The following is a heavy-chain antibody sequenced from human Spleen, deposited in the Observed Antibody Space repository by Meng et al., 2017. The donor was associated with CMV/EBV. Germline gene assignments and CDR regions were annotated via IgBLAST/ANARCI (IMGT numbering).Heavy chain of an antibody. D-gene: IGHD3/OR15-3a*01. CDR2: IFHAGDT. CDR3: ARDLDDFWTGYYAAYIAQ. Sequence: SETLSLTCHVSGYSISSGYYWGWIRQPPGKGLQWIGSIFHAGDTYYNPALSSRVTISVDTSKNQFSLRLSSVTAADTAVYYCARDLDDFWTGYYAAYIAQWGQGTLVTVSS. CDR1: GYSISSGYY. V-gene: IGHV4-38-2*02. J-gene: IGHJ4*02.